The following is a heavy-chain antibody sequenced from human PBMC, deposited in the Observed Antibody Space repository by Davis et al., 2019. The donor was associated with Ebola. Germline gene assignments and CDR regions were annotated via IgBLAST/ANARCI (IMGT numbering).Heavy chain of an antibody. CDR3: ATYYDFWSGHYGMDV. CDR2: IYYSGST. V-gene: IGHV4-59*11. J-gene: IGHJ6*02. CDR1: GGSISSHY. D-gene: IGHD3-3*01. Sequence: MPSETLSLTCTVSGGSISSHYWSWIRQPPGKGLEWIGYIYYSGSTNYNPSLKSRVTISVDTSKNQFSLKLNSVTAADTAVYYCATYYDFWSGHYGMDVWGQGTTVTVSS.